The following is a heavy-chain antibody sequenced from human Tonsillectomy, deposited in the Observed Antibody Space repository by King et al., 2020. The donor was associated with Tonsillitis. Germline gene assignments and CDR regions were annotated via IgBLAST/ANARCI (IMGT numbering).Heavy chain of an antibody. J-gene: IGHJ3*02. CDR1: GFTFSSYA. D-gene: IGHD6-19*01. V-gene: IGHV3-23*04. Sequence: VQLVESGGGLVQPGGSLRLSCAASGFTFSSYAMSWVRQAPGKGLEWVSAISGSGGSTYYADSVKGRFTISRDNSKNTLFLQMKSLEAEDTAVYYCATHQLGRSGWLPPRAFDIWGQGTMVPVSS. CDR3: ATHQLGRSGWLPPRAFDI. CDR2: ISGSGGST.